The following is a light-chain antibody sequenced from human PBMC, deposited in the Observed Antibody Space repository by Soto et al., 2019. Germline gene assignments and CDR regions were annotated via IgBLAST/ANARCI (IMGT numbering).Light chain of an antibody. CDR3: QQSYSTPSIT. Sequence: IQMTQSPSSLSASVGDSVTVICRAVQSISRYLKWYQQKPGKAPQLLLYSASTLQTGVPSRFSSSGCGTEYTLTISSLQPEDFAAYYCQQSYSTPSITFGQGTRLEIK. CDR1: QSISRY. CDR2: SAS. J-gene: IGKJ5*01. V-gene: IGKV1-39*01.